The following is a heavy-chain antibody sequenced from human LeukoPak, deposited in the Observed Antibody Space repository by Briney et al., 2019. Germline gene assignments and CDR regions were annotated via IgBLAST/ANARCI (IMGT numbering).Heavy chain of an antibody. CDR3: ARDPEYYYDSSGYSPGAFDI. J-gene: IGHJ3*02. CDR2: ISSSSSTT. D-gene: IGHD3-22*01. V-gene: IGHV3-48*02. CDR1: GFTFSSYR. Sequence: GGSLRLSCAASGFTFSSYRMNWVRQAPGKGLEWVSYISSSSSTTYYADSVKGRFTIPRDNAKNSLYLQMNSLRDEDTAVYYRARDPEYYYDSSGYSPGAFDIWGPGTMVTVSS.